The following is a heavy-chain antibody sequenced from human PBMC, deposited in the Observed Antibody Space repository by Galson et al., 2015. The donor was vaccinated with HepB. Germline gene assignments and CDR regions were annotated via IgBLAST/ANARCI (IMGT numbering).Heavy chain of an antibody. D-gene: IGHD1-1*01. CDR3: ARDRTNYGMDV. CDR1: GFTFSSYS. V-gene: IGHV3-21*01. J-gene: IGHJ6*02. CDR2: ISSSSSYI. Sequence: SLRLSCAASGFTFSSYSMNWVRQAPGKGLEWVSSISSSSSYIYYADSVKGRFTISRDNAKNSLYLQMNSLRAEDTAVYYCARDRTNYGMDVWGQGTTVTVSS.